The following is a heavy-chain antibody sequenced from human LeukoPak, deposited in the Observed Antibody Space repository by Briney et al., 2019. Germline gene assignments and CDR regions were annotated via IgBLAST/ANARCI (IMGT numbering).Heavy chain of an antibody. Sequence: GGSLRLSCAASGFTFSSYEMHWVRQAPGKGLEWVSGINWNGGSTGYADSVKGRFTISRDNAKNSLYLQMSSLRAEDTALYYCARDLTAMVPMDVWGKGTTVTVSS. CDR3: ARDLTAMVPMDV. CDR2: INWNGGST. D-gene: IGHD5-18*01. V-gene: IGHV3-20*04. J-gene: IGHJ6*04. CDR1: GFTFSSYE.